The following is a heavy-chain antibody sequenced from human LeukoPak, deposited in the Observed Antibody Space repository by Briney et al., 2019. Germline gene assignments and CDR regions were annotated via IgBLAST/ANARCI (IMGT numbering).Heavy chain of an antibody. V-gene: IGHV4-39*02. CDR3: ARPSSHCSGGSCYSDAFDI. CDR2: INHSGST. D-gene: IGHD2-15*01. Sequence: AETVTLLCTVSGGSSSSSGYYWGGIRQPPGKGLEWIGEINHSGSTNYNPSLKSRVTISVDTSKYHFSLKLSSVTAADTAVYYCARPSSHCSGGSCYSDAFDIWGQGTVRTVS. CDR1: GGSSSSSGYY. J-gene: IGHJ3*02.